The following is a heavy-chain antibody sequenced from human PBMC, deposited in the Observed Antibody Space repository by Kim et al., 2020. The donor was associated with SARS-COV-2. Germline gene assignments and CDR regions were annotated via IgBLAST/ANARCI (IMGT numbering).Heavy chain of an antibody. CDR3: ARGQISITIFGVARNWFDP. V-gene: IGHV4-34*01. D-gene: IGHD3-3*01. Sequence: SETLSLTCAVYGGSFSGYYWSWIRQPPGKGLEWIGEINHSGSTNYNPSLKSRVTISVDTSKNQFSLKLSSVTAADTAVYYCARGQISITIFGVARNWFDPWGQGTLVTVSS. CDR2: INHSGST. J-gene: IGHJ5*02. CDR1: GGSFSGYY.